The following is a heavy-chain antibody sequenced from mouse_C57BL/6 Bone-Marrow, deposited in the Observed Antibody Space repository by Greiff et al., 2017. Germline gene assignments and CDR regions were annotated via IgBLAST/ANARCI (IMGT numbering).Heavy chain of an antibody. J-gene: IGHJ3*01. CDR3: ARSLLRYHQFAY. CDR1: ASPFPSSW. V-gene: IGHV1-72*01. Sequence: QVQLQQPGAELFKPGASGKLSCKPSASPFPSSWMHWVKQRPGRGLGWIGRFDPNGGGPRSNEKFKSKATLTVDKPSSTAYMQLSSLTSEDSAVYYCARSLLRYHQFAYWGQGTLVTVSA. D-gene: IGHD1-1*01. CDR2: FDPNGGGP.